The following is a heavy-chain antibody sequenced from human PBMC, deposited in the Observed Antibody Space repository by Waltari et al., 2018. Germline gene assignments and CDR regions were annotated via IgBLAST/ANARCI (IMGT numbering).Heavy chain of an antibody. Sequence: QVQLVQSGAEVKKPGASVKVSCKASGYTFTSYAMHWVRQAPGQRLEWMGWINAGNGNTKYSQKFQGRVTITRDTSASTAYMELSSLRSEDTAVYYCARVWVQGVNYYFDYWGQGTLVTVSS. CDR1: GYTFTSYA. CDR2: INAGNGNT. J-gene: IGHJ4*02. D-gene: IGHD3-10*01. CDR3: ARVWVQGVNYYFDY. V-gene: IGHV1-3*01.